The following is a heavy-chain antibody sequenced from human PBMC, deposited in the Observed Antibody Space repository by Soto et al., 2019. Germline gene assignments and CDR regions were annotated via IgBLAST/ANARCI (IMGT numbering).Heavy chain of an antibody. CDR3: ARVDGDYFLDFEY. V-gene: IGHV3-74*01. CDR2: INSDGSST. D-gene: IGHD4-17*01. CDR1: GFTFSSYW. J-gene: IGHJ4*02. Sequence: GGSLRLSCAASGFTFSSYWMHWVRQAPGKGLVWVSRINSDGSSTSYADSVKGRFTISRDNAKNTLYLQMNSLRAEDTAVYYCARVDGDYFLDFEYWGQGTLVTVSS.